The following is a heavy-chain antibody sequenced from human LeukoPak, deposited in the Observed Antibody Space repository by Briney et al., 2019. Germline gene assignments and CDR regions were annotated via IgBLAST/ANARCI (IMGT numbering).Heavy chain of an antibody. D-gene: IGHD6-19*01. CDR1: GYSFTTYW. CDR3: ARLAVAGHWFDP. V-gene: IGHV5-10-1*01. J-gene: IGHJ5*02. CDR2: IGPSDSYT. Sequence: PGESLKISCKTSGYSFTTYWISWVRQMPGKGLEWMGRIGPSDSYTNYSPSFQGHVTISADKSISTAYLQWSSLKASDSAMYYCARLAVAGHWFDPWGQGTLVTVSS.